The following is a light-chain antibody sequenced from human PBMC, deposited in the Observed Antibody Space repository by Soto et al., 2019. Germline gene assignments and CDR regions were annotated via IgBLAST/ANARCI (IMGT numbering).Light chain of an antibody. CDR2: STN. V-gene: IGLV1-44*01. J-gene: IGLJ2*01. Sequence: QAVVTQPPSASGTPGQRVTISCSGSSSNIGSNNVNWYQQLPGTAPKLLIHSTNQRPSGVPDRFSGSKSGTSASLAISGLQSEDEADYYCAAWDDSLNGVVFGGGTQLTVL. CDR1: SSNIGSNN. CDR3: AAWDDSLNGVV.